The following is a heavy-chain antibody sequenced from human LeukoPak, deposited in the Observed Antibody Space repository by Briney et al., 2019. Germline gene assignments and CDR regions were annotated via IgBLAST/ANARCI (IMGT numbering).Heavy chain of an antibody. Sequence: SENLSLTCGVHGMSLSDYYWNWIRQSAGKGLEWIGHIYTTGTTNCNPSLKSRLTMSLDTSKNQFSLKLNSVTAADTAVYYCARCTSTSCYNFDYWGQGTLVTVSS. CDR1: GMSLSDYY. V-gene: IGHV4-59*10. J-gene: IGHJ4*02. CDR2: IYTTGTT. CDR3: ARCTSTSCYNFDY. D-gene: IGHD2-2*02.